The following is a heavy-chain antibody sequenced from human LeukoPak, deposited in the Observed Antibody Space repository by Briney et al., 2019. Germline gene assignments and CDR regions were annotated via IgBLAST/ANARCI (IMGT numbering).Heavy chain of an antibody. D-gene: IGHD3-10*02. CDR1: GYTFTSYY. Sequence: ASVKVSCKASGYTFTSYYMHWVRQATGQGLEWMGWLNPNSGKTGYAQKFQGRVTLTRNTSISTAYMELSSLRSEDTAVYYCARGFVRTTVYMDVWGKGTTVTISS. V-gene: IGHV1-8*02. J-gene: IGHJ6*03. CDR3: ARGFVRTTVYMDV. CDR2: LNPNSGKT.